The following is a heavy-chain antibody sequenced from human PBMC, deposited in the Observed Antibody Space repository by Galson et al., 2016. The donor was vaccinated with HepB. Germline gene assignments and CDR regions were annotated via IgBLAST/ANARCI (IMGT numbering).Heavy chain of an antibody. CDR1: GYNVSSYG. Sequence: SVKVSCKASGYNVSSYGVTWVRQAPGQGLEWVGWRSAYTGDAHSAQKFQGRLVMTTDTSTNTAYMELRSLKHDDTAVYFCATDYIVFDSAFDIWGQGTLLTVSS. V-gene: IGHV1-18*01. CDR3: ATDYIVFDSAFDI. J-gene: IGHJ3*02. CDR2: RSAYTGDA. D-gene: IGHD3-3*01.